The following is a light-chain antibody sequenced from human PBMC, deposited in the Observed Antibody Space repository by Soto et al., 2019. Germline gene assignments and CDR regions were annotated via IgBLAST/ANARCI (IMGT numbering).Light chain of an antibody. J-gene: IGKJ1*01. V-gene: IGKV3-20*01. Sequence: TQSPSTLSASVGDRVTITCRASQSISRWLAWYQQKPGQAPRLLIYGASSRATGIPDRFSGSGSGTDFTLTISRLEPEDFAVYYCQQYGSSLTFGQGTKVDI. CDR3: QQYGSSLT. CDR1: QSISRW. CDR2: GAS.